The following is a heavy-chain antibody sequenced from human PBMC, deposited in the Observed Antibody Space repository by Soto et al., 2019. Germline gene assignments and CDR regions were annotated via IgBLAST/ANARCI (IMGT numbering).Heavy chain of an antibody. J-gene: IGHJ4*02. V-gene: IGHV1-18*01. CDR1: GYTFTSYG. CDR3: ARDQAMAQFGY. Sequence: QVQLVQSGAEVKKPGASVKVSCKASGYTFTSYGISWVRQAPGQGLEWMGWINAYNGNTKYAQKPQXRVTMPTDTSTSTAYMELRSLRSDDTAVYYCARDQAMAQFGYWGQGTLVTVSS. CDR2: INAYNGNT. D-gene: IGHD5-18*01.